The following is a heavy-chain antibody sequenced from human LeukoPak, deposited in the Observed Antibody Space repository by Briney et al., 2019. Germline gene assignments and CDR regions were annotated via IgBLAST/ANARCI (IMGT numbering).Heavy chain of an antibody. J-gene: IGHJ4*02. CDR3: ATYSGYDRIFDY. Sequence: GGSLRLSCAASGFTFSSYGMNLVRQAPGKGLEWVSYISGSSSAIYYTDSVKGRFTISRDNAKKSVYLQMNGLRAEDTAVYYCATYSGYDRIFDYWGQGTLVTVSS. D-gene: IGHD5-12*01. CDR2: ISGSSSAI. V-gene: IGHV3-48*01. CDR1: GFTFSSYG.